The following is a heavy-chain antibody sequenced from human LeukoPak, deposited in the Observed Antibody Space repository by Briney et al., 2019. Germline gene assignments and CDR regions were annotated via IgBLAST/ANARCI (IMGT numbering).Heavy chain of an antibody. CDR3: ARGLTTVGVDP. D-gene: IGHD4-23*01. J-gene: IGHJ5*02. Sequence: SETLSLTCTVSGGSISSYYWSWIRQPPGKGLEWIGYIYYSGSTNYNPSLKSRVTISVDTSKNQFSLKLSSVTAADTAVYYCARGLTTVGVDPWGQGTLVTVSS. V-gene: IGHV4-59*01. CDR2: IYYSGST. CDR1: GGSISSYY.